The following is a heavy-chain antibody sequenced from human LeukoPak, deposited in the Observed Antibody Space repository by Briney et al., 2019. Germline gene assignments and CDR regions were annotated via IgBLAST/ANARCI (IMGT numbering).Heavy chain of an antibody. J-gene: IGHJ4*02. CDR1: GYTFNSYA. V-gene: IGHV3-23*01. D-gene: IGHD3-10*01. Sequence: GGSLRLSCAASGYTFNSYAMSWVRQAPGKGLEGFSAISGSGGCTYYADSVKGRFTISRDNSKNTLYLQMNSLRAEDTALYYCAKEPASGSCFDYWGQGTLVTVSS. CDR2: ISGSGGCT. CDR3: AKEPASGSCFDY.